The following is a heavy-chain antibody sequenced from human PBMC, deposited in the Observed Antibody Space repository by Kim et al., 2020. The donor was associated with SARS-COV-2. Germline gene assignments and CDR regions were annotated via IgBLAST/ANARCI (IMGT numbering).Heavy chain of an antibody. D-gene: IGHD3-3*01. J-gene: IGHJ6*02. CDR2: ISGSGGST. CDR1: GFTFSSYV. Sequence: GGSLRLSCAASGFTFSSYVMSWVRQAPGKGLEWVSAISGSGGSTYYADSVKGRFTISRVNSKNTLYLQMNSLRAEDTAVYYCAKDLRFLEWSYGMDVWGQGTTVTVSS. V-gene: IGHV3-23*01. CDR3: AKDLRFLEWSYGMDV.